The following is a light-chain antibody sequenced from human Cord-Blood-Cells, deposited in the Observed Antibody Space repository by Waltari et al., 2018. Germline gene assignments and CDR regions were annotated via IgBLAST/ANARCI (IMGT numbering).Light chain of an antibody. CDR3: QQYNNWPPLT. J-gene: IGKJ4*01. V-gene: IGKV3-15*01. CDR1: QSVSSN. CDR2: GSS. Sequence: EIVMTQPPATLSVSPGDRATLSCRASQSVSSNIAWYQQKPCQAPRLLIYGSSTRATGIPARFSGSGSGTEFTLTISSLQSEDFAVYYCQQYNNWPPLTFGGGTKVEIK.